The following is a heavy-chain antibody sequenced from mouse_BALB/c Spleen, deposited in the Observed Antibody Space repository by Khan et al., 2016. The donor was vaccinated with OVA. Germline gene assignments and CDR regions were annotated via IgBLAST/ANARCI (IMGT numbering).Heavy chain of an antibody. Sequence: EVELVESGGGLVQPGGSLRLSCATSGFTFTDYYMTWVRQPPGKALEWLGFIRDKANGYTTEYSASVRGRFTISRDNSQSILYLKMNSLGAEDSATYYCAKEWEFYAMDYWGQGTSVTVSS. D-gene: IGHD4-1*01. CDR3: AKEWEFYAMDY. V-gene: IGHV7-3*02. CDR1: GFTFTDYY. CDR2: IRDKANGYTT. J-gene: IGHJ4*01.